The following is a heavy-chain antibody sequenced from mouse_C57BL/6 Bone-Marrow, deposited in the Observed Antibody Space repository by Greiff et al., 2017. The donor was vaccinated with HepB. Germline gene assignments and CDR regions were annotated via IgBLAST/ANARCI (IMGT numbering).Heavy chain of an antibody. CDR2: IWSGGST. CDR3: ARNWDYYYGGSYLWYFDV. Sequence: VQLQQSGPGLVQPSQSLSITCTASGFSFTSYGVHWVRQSPGKGLEWLGVIWSGGSTAYKAAYISRLSISKDNATCQVFCKMNSLQADDTAIYYCARNWDYYYGGSYLWYFDVWGTGTTVTVSS. CDR1: GFSFTSYG. J-gene: IGHJ1*03. V-gene: IGHV2-2*01. D-gene: IGHD1-1*01.